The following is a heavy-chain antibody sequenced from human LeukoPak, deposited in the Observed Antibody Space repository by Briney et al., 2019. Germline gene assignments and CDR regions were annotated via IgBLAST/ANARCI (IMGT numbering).Heavy chain of an antibody. Sequence: SETLSLTCTVSGGSISSYYWSWIRQPPGKGLEWIGYIYYSGSTNYNPSLKSRVTISVDTSKNQFSLKLSSVTAADTAVYYCARGGGERGYYFDYWGQGTLVTVSS. J-gene: IGHJ4*02. CDR2: IYYSGST. CDR1: GGSISSYY. D-gene: IGHD3-16*01. V-gene: IGHV4-59*08. CDR3: ARGGGERGYYFDY.